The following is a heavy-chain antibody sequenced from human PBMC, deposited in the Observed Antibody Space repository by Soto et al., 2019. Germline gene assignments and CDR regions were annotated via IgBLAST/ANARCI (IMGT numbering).Heavy chain of an antibody. J-gene: IGHJ6*02. D-gene: IGHD5-18*01. V-gene: IGHV4-39*01. CDR3: ACIFSGGYGYGFYYYGMDV. CDR2: IYYSGST. Sequence: QPPGKGLEWIGSIYYSGSTYYNPSLKSRVTISVDTSKNQFSLKLSSVTAADTAVYYCACIFSGGYGYGFYYYGMDVWGQGTTVTVSS.